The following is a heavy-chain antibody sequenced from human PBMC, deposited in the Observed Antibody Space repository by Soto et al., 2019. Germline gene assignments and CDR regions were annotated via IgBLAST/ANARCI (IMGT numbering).Heavy chain of an antibody. V-gene: IGHV3-30*04. J-gene: IGHJ3*02. CDR3: AKDVNYGDYFSYAFDI. CDR1: GFTFSNYA. D-gene: IGHD4-17*01. Sequence: QVQLVESGGGVVQPGRSLRLSCAASGFTFSNYAMQWVRQAPGKGLEWVAVISYDGRSKYYADSVKGRFTISRDNSKNTPYLQMNSQGAEDTAVYYCAKDVNYGDYFSYAFDIWGQGTMVTVSS. CDR2: ISYDGRSK.